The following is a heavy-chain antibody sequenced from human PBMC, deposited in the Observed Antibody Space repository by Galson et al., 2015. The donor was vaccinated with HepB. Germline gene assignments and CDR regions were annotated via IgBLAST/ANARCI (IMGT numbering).Heavy chain of an antibody. V-gene: IGHV1-3*01. J-gene: IGHJ4*02. D-gene: IGHD6-6*01. CDR1: GYAFSTYA. Sequence: SVKVSCKASGYAFSTYAMHWVRQAPGQRLEWMGWINDANGNTKYSQRFQGRVTMTRDTSTSTVYMELSSLRSEDTAVYYCARDGDSSSSIDYWGQGTLVTVSS. CDR2: INDANGNT. CDR3: ARDGDSSSSIDY.